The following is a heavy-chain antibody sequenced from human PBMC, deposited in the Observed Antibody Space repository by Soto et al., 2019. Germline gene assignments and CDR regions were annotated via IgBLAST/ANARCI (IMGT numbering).Heavy chain of an antibody. Sequence: GASVKVSCKVSGYTLTELSMHWVRQAPGKGLEWMGGFDPEDGETIYAQKFQGRVTMTEDTSTDTAYMELSSLRSEDTAVYYCATDRFGYSSSSRFYYYYMDVWGKGTTVTVSS. CDR2: FDPEDGET. CDR3: ATDRFGYSSSSRFYYYYMDV. D-gene: IGHD6-6*01. J-gene: IGHJ6*03. V-gene: IGHV1-24*01. CDR1: GYTLTELS.